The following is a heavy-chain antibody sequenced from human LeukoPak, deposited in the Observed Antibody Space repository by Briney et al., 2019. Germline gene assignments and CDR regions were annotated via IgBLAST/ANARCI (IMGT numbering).Heavy chain of an antibody. Sequence: SETLSLTCAVSGYSISSGYYWGWIRQPPAKGLEWIGSIYHSGSTYYNPSLKSRVTISVDTSKNQFSLKLSSVTAADTAVYYCARAGVLWFGELAYYYYYGMDVWGKGTTVTVSS. CDR1: GYSISSGYY. CDR2: IYHSGST. CDR3: ARAGVLWFGELAYYYYYGMDV. J-gene: IGHJ6*04. D-gene: IGHD3-10*01. V-gene: IGHV4-38-2*01.